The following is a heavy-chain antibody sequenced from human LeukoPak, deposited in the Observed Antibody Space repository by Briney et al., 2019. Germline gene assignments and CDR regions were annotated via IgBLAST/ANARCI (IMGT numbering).Heavy chain of an antibody. CDR3: ARVWELSDAFDI. CDR2: IYYSGST. V-gene: IGHV4-59*12. J-gene: IGHJ3*02. CDR1: GGSIRSYY. Sequence: SETLSLTCTVSGGSIRSYYWSWIRQPPGKGLEWIGYIYYSGSTNYNPSLKSRVTISVDTSKNQFSLKLSSVTAADAAVYYCARVWELSDAFDIWGQGTMVTVSS. D-gene: IGHD1-26*01.